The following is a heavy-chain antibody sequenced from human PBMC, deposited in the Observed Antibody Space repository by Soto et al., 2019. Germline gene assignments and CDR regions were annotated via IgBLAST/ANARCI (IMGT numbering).Heavy chain of an antibody. CDR3: ARGYYYDANGQPPRFDP. CDR1: GGTFSSYG. D-gene: IGHD3-22*01. V-gene: IGHV1-69*12. Sequence: QVQLVQSGAEVKKPGSSVKVSCKASGGTFSSYGIIWVRPAPGQGLEWMGQLIPIFSTPKYAHKFQGRVTITAAEATRGDCMEPRSLTSEETAVYYCARGYYYDANGQPPRFDPWGQGTLVTVSS. CDR2: LIPIFSTP. J-gene: IGHJ5*02.